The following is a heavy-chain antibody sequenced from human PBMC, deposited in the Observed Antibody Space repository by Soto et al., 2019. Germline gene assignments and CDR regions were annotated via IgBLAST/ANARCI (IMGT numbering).Heavy chain of an antibody. J-gene: IGHJ4*02. V-gene: IGHV3-23*01. Sequence: EVQLLESGGGLVQPGGSLRLSCAASGFTCSSYAMSWVRQAPGKGLEWVSGISGSGGSTYYADSVNGRFTISRDNSKNTLYLQMNSLRAEDTAVYYCAKPLYSSGWSKFDYWGQGTLVTVSS. D-gene: IGHD6-19*01. CDR2: ISGSGGST. CDR1: GFTCSSYA. CDR3: AKPLYSSGWSKFDY.